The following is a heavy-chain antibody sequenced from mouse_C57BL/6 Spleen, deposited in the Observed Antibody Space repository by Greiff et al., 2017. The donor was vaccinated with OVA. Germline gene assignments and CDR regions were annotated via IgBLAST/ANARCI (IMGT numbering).Heavy chain of an antibody. CDR3: AIHRSWDGGFAY. CDR1: GYTFTSYW. CDR2: IHPSDSDT. J-gene: IGHJ3*01. V-gene: IGHV1-74*01. Sequence: QVQLKQPGAELVKPGASVKVSCKASGYTFTSYWMHWVKQRPGQGLEWIGRIHPSDSDTNYNQKFKGKATLTVDKSSSTAYMQLSSLTSEDSAVYYCAIHRSWDGGFAYWGQGTLVTVSA. D-gene: IGHD4-1*01.